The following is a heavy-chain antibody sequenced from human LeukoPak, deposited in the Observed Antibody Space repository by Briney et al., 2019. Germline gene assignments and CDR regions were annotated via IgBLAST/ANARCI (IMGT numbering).Heavy chain of an antibody. CDR1: GYIFTDSW. CDR2: IYPGDSNT. V-gene: IGHV5-51*01. J-gene: IGHJ4*02. D-gene: IGHD5-12*01. CDR3: ARHGYGYYFDY. Sequence: GESLKISCKVSGYIFTDSWIGWVRQIPGEGLEWMAIIYPGDSNTIYSPSFQGHVTISVDKSISTAYLQWSSLKASDTAIYYCARHGYGYYFDYWGQGALVTVSS.